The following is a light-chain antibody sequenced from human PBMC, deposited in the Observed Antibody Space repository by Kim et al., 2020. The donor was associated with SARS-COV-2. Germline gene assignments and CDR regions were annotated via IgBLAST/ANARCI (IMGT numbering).Light chain of an antibody. CDR2: AAS. CDR3: KKVNTDPPGFT. V-gene: IGKV1-27*01. J-gene: IGKJ3*01. CDR1: QGISNY. Sequence: DIKMTQSPSSLSASVGDRVTITCRASQGISNYLAWYQQRPGKVPKLLIYAASTLQSGVPSRFSGSGSGTDFTLTISSLQPDDVATYYCKKVNTDPPGFTFVPGTKVDIK.